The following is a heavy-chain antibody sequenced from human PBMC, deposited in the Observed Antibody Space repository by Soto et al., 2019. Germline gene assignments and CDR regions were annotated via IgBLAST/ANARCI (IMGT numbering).Heavy chain of an antibody. D-gene: IGHD3-3*01. J-gene: IGHJ6*02. V-gene: IGHV3-30*18. Sequence: GGSRRLSGAASGFTFSSYGMHWVRQAPGKGLEWVAVISYDGSNKYYADSVKGRFTISRDNSKNTLYLQMNSLRAEDTAVYYCAKDLAYXDFWSGYPAYYYYGMDVWGQGTTVTVSS. CDR3: AKDLAYXDFWSGYPAYYYYGMDV. CDR1: GFTFSSYG. CDR2: ISYDGSNK.